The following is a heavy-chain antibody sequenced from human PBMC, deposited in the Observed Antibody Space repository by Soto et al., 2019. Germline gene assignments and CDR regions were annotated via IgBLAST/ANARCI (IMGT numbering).Heavy chain of an antibody. Sequence: PGGSLRLSCAASGFTFSSYWMHWVRQAPGKGLVWVSRINSDGSGTSYADSVKGRFTISRDNAKNTLYLQMNSLRAEDTAVYYCARGDYYDSSGPFSDAFDIWGQGTMVTVSS. CDR1: GFTFSSYW. J-gene: IGHJ3*02. CDR2: INSDGSGT. CDR3: ARGDYYDSSGPFSDAFDI. V-gene: IGHV3-74*01. D-gene: IGHD3-22*01.